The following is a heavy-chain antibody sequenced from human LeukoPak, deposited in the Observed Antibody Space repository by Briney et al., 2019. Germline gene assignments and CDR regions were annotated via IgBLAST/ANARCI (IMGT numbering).Heavy chain of an antibody. D-gene: IGHD3-22*01. J-gene: IGHJ4*02. CDR1: GYTFTSYG. V-gene: IGHV1-18*01. CDR2: ISAYNGNT. CDR3: ARSPHYYSSGYYCEPYYFDY. Sequence: ASVKVSCKASGYTFTSYGISWVRQAPGQGLEWMGWISAYNGNTNYAQKLQGKVTMTTDTSTSTAYMELRSLRSDDTAVYYCARSPHYYSSGYYCEPYYFDYWGQGTLVTVSS.